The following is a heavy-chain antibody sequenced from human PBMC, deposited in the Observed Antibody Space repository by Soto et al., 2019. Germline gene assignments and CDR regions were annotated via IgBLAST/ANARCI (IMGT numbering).Heavy chain of an antibody. D-gene: IGHD6-13*01. Sequence: EVQLVESGGGLVQPGGSLRLSCAASGFAFDSYWMNWVRQVPGEGPVWVSRIDYDGTTTTYADSVKGRFTMSRDNAKNTLYLQMNSLRAEDTAVYYCTRGPRPSSAGTGAYWGQGTLVTVSS. CDR1: GFAFDSYW. J-gene: IGHJ4*02. CDR2: IDYDGTTT. V-gene: IGHV3-74*01. CDR3: TRGPRPSSAGTGAY.